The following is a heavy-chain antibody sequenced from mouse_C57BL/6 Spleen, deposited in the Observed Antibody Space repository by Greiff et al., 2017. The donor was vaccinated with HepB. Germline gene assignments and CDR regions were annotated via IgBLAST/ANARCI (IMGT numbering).Heavy chain of an antibody. V-gene: IGHV10-3*01. Sequence: EVKLVESGGGLVQPKGSLKLSCAASGFTFNTYAMHWVRQAPGKGLEWVARIRSKSSNYATYYADSAKDRFTISRDDSQSMLYLQMNNLKTEDTAMYYCVRVGGYGNYPHYYAMDYWGQGTSVTVSS. CDR3: VRVGGYGNYPHYYAMDY. CDR1: GFTFNTYA. CDR2: IRSKSSNYAT. J-gene: IGHJ4*01. D-gene: IGHD2-10*02.